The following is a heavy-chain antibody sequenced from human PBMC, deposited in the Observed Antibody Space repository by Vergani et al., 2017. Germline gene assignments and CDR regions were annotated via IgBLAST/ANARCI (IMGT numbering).Heavy chain of an antibody. CDR2: ISWNSGSI. J-gene: IGHJ5*02. CDR3: AKRATAYNWFDP. D-gene: IGHD1-26*01. V-gene: IGHV3-9*01. CDR1: GFTFDDYA. Sequence: EVQLVESGGGLVQPGRSLRLSCAASGFTFDDYAMHWVRQAPGKGLEWVSGISWNSGSIGYADSVKGRFTISRDNAKNSLYLQMNSLRGEDTAFYYCAKRATAYNWFDPWGQGTLVTVSS.